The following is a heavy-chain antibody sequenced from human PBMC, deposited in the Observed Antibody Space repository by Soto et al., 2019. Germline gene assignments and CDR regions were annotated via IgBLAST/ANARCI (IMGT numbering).Heavy chain of an antibody. V-gene: IGHV1-18*01. CDR3: ARGYVGGSWFDP. D-gene: IGHD2-15*01. CDR1: GYPFTNNY. CDR2: ISAYNGNT. J-gene: IGHJ5*02. Sequence: ASVKVSCKTLGYPFTNNYMHWVRQAPGQGLEWMGWISAYNGNTNYAQKLQGRVTMTTDTSTSTAYMELRSLRSDDTAVYYCARGYVGGSWFDPWGQGTLVTVSS.